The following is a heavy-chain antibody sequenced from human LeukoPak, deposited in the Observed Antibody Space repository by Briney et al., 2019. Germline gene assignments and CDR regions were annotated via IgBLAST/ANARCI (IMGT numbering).Heavy chain of an antibody. CDR2: ISAYNGNT. D-gene: IGHD3-22*01. CDR1: GYTFTSYG. Sequence: ASVKVSCKASGYTFTSYGISWVRQAPGQGLEWMGWISAYNGNTNYAQKLQGRVTMTTDTSTSTAYMELRSLRSDDTAVYYCARDHRNYYDSDYGMDVWGQGTTVTVSS. V-gene: IGHV1-18*01. J-gene: IGHJ6*02. CDR3: ARDHRNYYDSDYGMDV.